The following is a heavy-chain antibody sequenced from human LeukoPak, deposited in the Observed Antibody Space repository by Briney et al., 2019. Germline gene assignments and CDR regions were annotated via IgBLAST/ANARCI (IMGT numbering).Heavy chain of an antibody. D-gene: IGHD3-10*01. V-gene: IGHV4-61*02. CDR1: GGSISSGSYY. Sequence: PSQTLSLTCTVSGGSISSGSYYWSWNRQPAGKGLEWIGRIYTSGSTNYNPSLKSRVTISVDTSKNQFSLKLSSVTAADTAVYYCARDRYYYGSGRAQFDPWGQGTLVTVSS. CDR3: ARDRYYYGSGRAQFDP. CDR2: IYTSGST. J-gene: IGHJ5*02.